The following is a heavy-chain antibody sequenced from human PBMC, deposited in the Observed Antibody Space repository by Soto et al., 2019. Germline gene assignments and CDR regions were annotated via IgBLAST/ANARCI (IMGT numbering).Heavy chain of an antibody. J-gene: IGHJ4*02. Sequence: XXTLSLTCTVSGGSIISYYWSWIRQPPGKGREWIGYXYYSGXPNYHHSLTSXXTISVDTXXNQFYLKLSSVTAADTAVYYCARRTVGRYYFDYWGQGTLVTVSS. CDR2: XYYSGXP. D-gene: IGHD1-26*01. CDR3: ARRTVGRYYFDY. V-gene: IGHV4-59*08. CDR1: GGSIISYY.